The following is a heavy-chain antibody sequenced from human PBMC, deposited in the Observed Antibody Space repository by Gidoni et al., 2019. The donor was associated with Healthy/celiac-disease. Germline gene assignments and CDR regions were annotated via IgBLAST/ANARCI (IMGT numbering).Heavy chain of an antibody. CDR3: ARAGLGSWKPYYYYYYMDV. D-gene: IGHD6-13*01. Sequence: QVQLQESGPGLVKPSETLSLTCTVSGGSISSYYWSWIRQPPGKGLEWIGYIYYSGSTNYNPSLKSRVTISVDTSKNQFSLKLSSVTAADTAVYYCARAGLGSWKPYYYYYYMDVWGKGTTVTVSS. CDR2: IYYSGST. CDR1: GGSISSYY. J-gene: IGHJ6*03. V-gene: IGHV4-59*01.